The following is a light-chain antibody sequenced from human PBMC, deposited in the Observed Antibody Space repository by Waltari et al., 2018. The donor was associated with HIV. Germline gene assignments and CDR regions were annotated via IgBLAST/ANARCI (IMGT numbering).Light chain of an antibody. CDR2: EVT. CDR3: CSYVGTSTVGEV. J-gene: IGLJ3*02. Sequence: QSALTQPASVSGSPGQSVTISCTGTSSDVGRYHLVSWYHQHPGKVPKPVIYEVTQRPSAISDRFTGSKSGNTASVAISVLQAEDEAEYYCCSYVGTSTVGEVFGGGTKLTVL. CDR1: SSDVGRYHL. V-gene: IGLV2-23*02.